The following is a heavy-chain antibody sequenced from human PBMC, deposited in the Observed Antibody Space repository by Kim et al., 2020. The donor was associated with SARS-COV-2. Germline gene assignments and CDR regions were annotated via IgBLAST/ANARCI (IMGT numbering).Heavy chain of an antibody. CDR1: GYSFTSYW. CDR2: IYPGDSDT. D-gene: IGHD4-17*01. V-gene: IGHV5-51*01. J-gene: IGHJ5*02. CDR3: ARRLSYGDSDRGWFDP. Sequence: GESLKISCKGSGYSFTSYWIGWVRQMPGKGLEWMGIIYPGDSDTRYSPSFQGQVTISADKSISTAYLQWSSLKASDTAMYYCARRLSYGDSDRGWFDPWGQGTLVTVSS.